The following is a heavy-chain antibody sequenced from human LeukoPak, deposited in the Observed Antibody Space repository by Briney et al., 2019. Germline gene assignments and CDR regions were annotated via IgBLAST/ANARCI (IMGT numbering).Heavy chain of an antibody. Sequence: PSETLSLTCSVSGGSTRSGGHHWAWVRQPPGKGLEFIGSLDERCRPYYNAPFKSRVTTSEDSSGKQFSLNLSSVTVADTAVYYCARDLGGYPFFMDVWGRGATVIVSS. CDR3: ARDLGGYPFFMDV. CDR1: GGSTRSGGHH. J-gene: IGHJ6*03. V-gene: IGHV4-39*07. CDR2: LDERCRP. D-gene: IGHD2-15*01.